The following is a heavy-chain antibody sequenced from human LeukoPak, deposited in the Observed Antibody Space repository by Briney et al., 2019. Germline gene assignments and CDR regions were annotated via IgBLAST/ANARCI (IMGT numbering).Heavy chain of an antibody. Sequence: ASVKVSCKASGYTSTGYYMHWVRQAPGQGLEWMGWINPNSGGTNYAQKFQGRVTMTRDTSISTAYMELSRLRSDDTAVYYCARAKRPLGSYYYDYWGQGTLVTVSS. J-gene: IGHJ4*02. CDR2: INPNSGGT. D-gene: IGHD1-26*01. V-gene: IGHV1-2*02. CDR3: ARAKRPLGSYYYDY. CDR1: GYTSTGYY.